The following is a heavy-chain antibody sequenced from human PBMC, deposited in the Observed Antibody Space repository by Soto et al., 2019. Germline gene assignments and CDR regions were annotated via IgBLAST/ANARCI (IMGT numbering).Heavy chain of an antibody. Sequence: PGGSLRPSCAASGFTFSSYSMNWVRQAPGKGLEWVSSISSSSSYIYYADSVKGRSTISRDNAKNSLYLQMNSLRAEDTAVYYCARDLGTGTNWFDPWGQGTLVTVSS. CDR3: ARDLGTGTNWFDP. V-gene: IGHV3-21*01. J-gene: IGHJ5*02. CDR2: ISSSSSYI. D-gene: IGHD1-7*01. CDR1: GFTFSSYS.